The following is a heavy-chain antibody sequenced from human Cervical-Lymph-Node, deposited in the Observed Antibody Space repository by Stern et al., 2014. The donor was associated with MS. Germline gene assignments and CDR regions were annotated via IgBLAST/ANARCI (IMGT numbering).Heavy chain of an antibody. V-gene: IGHV3-74*02. Sequence: EVHLVESGGGLVQPGGSLTLSCEAFGFTFSIHWMHWVRQAPGKGLVWVARMINDGSSITYADFVKGRFTISRDNAKNLLHLQLSSLRAEDTAVYYCARAPSFDIWGGYHDYLDFWGQGTLVTVST. D-gene: IGHD3-3*01. CDR2: MINDGSSI. CDR3: ARAPSFDIWGGYHDYLDF. J-gene: IGHJ4*02. CDR1: GFTFSIHW.